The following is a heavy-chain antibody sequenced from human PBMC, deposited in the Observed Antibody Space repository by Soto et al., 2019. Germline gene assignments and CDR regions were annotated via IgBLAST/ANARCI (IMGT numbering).Heavy chain of an antibody. CDR2: IYYSGST. J-gene: IGHJ4*02. Sequence: SETLSLTCTVSGGSISSSSYYWGWIRQPPGKGLEWIGSIYYSGSTYYNPSLKSRVTISVDTSKNQFSLKLSSVTAADTAVYYCARRRPFGEIHNWGQGTLVTVSS. D-gene: IGHD3-10*01. V-gene: IGHV4-39*01. CDR3: ARRRPFGEIHN. CDR1: GGSISSSSYY.